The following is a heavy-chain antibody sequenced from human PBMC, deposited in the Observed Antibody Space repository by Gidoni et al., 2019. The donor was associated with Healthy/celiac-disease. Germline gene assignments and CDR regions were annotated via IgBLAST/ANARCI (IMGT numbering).Heavy chain of an antibody. CDR3: ARGRPAALGAFDI. V-gene: IGHV3-30*01. D-gene: IGHD2-2*01. CDR1: GFTFSSYA. Sequence: GESGGGVVQPGRSLRLSCAASGFTFSSYAMHWVRQAPGKGLEWVAVISYDGSNKYYADSVKGRFTISRDNSKNTLYLQMNSLRAEDTAVYYCARGRPAALGAFDIWGQGTMVTVSS. J-gene: IGHJ3*02. CDR2: ISYDGSNK.